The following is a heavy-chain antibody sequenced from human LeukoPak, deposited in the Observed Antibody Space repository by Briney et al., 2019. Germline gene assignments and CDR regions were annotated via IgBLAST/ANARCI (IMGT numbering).Heavy chain of an antibody. Sequence: PGGSLRLSCAASGFSYDDYAMHWVRQAPGKGLEWVSGISWNSVSIGYADSVKGRFTISRDNAKNSLYLQMNSLRAEDTALYYCAKDGRRYCSSTSCPYDYYYYYGMDVWGQGTTVTVSS. V-gene: IGHV3-9*01. D-gene: IGHD2-2*01. J-gene: IGHJ6*02. CDR3: AKDGRRYCSSTSCPYDYYYYYGMDV. CDR1: GFSYDDYA. CDR2: ISWNSVSI.